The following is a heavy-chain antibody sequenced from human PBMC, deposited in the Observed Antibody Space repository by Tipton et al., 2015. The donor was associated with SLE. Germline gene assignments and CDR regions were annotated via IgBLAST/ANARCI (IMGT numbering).Heavy chain of an antibody. CDR1: GGSINIGGYS. J-gene: IGHJ6*02. CDR2: IYYTGST. Sequence: SGGSINIGGYSWSWIRQPPGKGLEWIGDIYYTGSTYYNPSLKSRVTISIDTSKNQFSLKLTSVTAADTATYYCARQRLRLLSPLDAWGQGTTVTVSS. V-gene: IGHV4-30-2*04. CDR3: ARQRLRLLSPLDA. D-gene: IGHD3-10*01.